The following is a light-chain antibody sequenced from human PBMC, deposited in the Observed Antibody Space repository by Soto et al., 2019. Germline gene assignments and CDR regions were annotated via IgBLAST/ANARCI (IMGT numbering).Light chain of an antibody. CDR3: SSYTSSSTVV. CDR2: EVS. Sequence: QSALTQPASVSGSPGQSITISCTGTSSDVGAYNYVSWYQQHPGKAPKLIISEVSNRPTGVSNRFSGPKSGNTTSLTISGLQAEDEADYYCSSYTSSSTVVFGGGTKLTVL. V-gene: IGLV2-14*01. CDR1: SSDVGAYNY. J-gene: IGLJ2*01.